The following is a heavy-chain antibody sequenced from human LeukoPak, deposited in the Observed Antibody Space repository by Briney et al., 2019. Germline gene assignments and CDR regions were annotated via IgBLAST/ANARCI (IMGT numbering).Heavy chain of an antibody. CDR1: GYTFTSCG. V-gene: IGHV1-69*13. Sequence: SVKVSCKASGYTFTSCGISWVRQAPGQGLEWMGGIIPIVGTANYAQKFQGRVTITADESTSTAYMELSSLRSEDTAVYYCARDIMDIVVVPAATDYYYGMDVWGQGTTVTVSS. J-gene: IGHJ6*02. CDR3: ARDIMDIVVVPAATDYYYGMDV. CDR2: IIPIVGTA. D-gene: IGHD2-2*03.